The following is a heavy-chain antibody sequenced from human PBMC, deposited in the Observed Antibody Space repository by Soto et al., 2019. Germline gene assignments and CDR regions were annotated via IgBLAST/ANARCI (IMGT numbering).Heavy chain of an antibody. V-gene: IGHV3-33*01. Sequence: QVQLVESGGGVVQPGRSLRLSCAASGFTVSNTGMHWVRQAPGKGLEWVAVIWYDGNTKYYADSVKGRFTISRDNSMNTLYLQMNSLRAEDTAVYYCPRDPCFSCGSIPYLDYWGQGTLVTVSS. CDR2: IWYDGNTK. CDR3: PRDPCFSCGSIPYLDY. CDR1: GFTVSNTG. D-gene: IGHD2-2*01. J-gene: IGHJ4*02.